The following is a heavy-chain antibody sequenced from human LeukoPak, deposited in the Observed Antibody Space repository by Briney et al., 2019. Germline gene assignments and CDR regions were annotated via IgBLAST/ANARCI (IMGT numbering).Heavy chain of an antibody. CDR1: GFTFENYA. CDR2: ISWNNGIT. Sequence: PGGSLRLSCAAFGFTFENYAMHWVRQVPGKGLEWVSGISWNNGITGYGDSVRGRFTISRDNAENSLHLQMNSLRPEDTAVYYCAKGSGSLSSYYYYMDVWGKGTTVTVSS. D-gene: IGHD1-26*01. CDR3: AKGSGSLSSYYYYMDV. V-gene: IGHV3-9*01. J-gene: IGHJ6*03.